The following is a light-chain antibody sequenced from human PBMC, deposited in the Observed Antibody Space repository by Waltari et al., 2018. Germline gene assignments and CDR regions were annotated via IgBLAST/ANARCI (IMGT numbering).Light chain of an antibody. J-gene: IGKJ4*01. CDR1: QSVLHSSNNKNY. CDR3: QQYYNAPLT. CDR2: WAS. V-gene: IGKV4-1*01. Sequence: DSLALSLGERATINCKSSQSVLHSSNNKNYLAWYQQKPGQPPNLLIYWASTRESGVPDRFSGSGSGTDFTLTISSLQAEDVAVYYCQQYYNAPLTFGGGTKVEIK.